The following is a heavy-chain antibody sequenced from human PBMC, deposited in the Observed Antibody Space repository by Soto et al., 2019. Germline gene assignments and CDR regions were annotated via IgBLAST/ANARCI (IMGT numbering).Heavy chain of an antibody. J-gene: IGHJ6*04. CDR1: GFTLSDYY. CDR2: ISSSGAVI. CDR3: ARTKAGNFYYGMDV. Sequence: QVQLVESGGGLVKPGGSLRLSCAASGFTLSDYYLGWIRQAPGKGLEWISYISSSGAVIYYADSVKGRFTISRDNAKSTQSLQMNSLRADDTAVYYCARTKAGNFYYGMDVWGKGTTVTVSS. D-gene: IGHD6-13*01. V-gene: IGHV3-11*01.